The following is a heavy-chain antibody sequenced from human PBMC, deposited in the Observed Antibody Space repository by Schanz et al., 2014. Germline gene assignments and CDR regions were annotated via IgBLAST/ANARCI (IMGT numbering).Heavy chain of an antibody. J-gene: IGHJ6*02. V-gene: IGHV1-69*02. CDR1: GGTFSTYP. CDR3: TRLRRADPNGFDV. CDR2: IIPIHGIV. Sequence: QVQLVQSGAEVKKPGSSMKVSCKASGGTFSTYPINWLRQAPGQGLEWMGRIIPIHGIVNYAQRFQDRVRITADKSTSTAYMELSSLRSDDTAVYYCTRLRRADPNGFDVWGQGTTVTVS. D-gene: IGHD6-19*01.